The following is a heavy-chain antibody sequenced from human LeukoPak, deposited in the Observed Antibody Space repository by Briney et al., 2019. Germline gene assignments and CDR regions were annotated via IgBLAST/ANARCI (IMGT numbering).Heavy chain of an antibody. V-gene: IGHV4-59*01. CDR3: ARKYSSSGLAFDY. D-gene: IGHD6-13*01. Sequence: KPSETLSLTCTVSGGSISSYYWSWIRQPPGKGLEWIGYIYYSGSTNYNPSLKSRVTISVDTSKNQFSLKLSSVTAADTAVYYCARKYSSSGLAFDYWGQGTLDTVSS. CDR1: GGSISSYY. J-gene: IGHJ4*02. CDR2: IYYSGST.